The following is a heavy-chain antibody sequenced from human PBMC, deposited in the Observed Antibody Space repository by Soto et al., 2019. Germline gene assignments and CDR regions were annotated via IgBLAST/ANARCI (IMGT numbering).Heavy chain of an antibody. J-gene: IGHJ6*02. CDR2: IIPIFGTA. Sequence: QVQLVQSGAEVKKPGSSVKVSCKASGGTFSSYAISWVRQAPGQGLEWMGGIIPIFGTANYAQKFQGRVTITADESTSTADRERSSRRSEDTAVYYWARAKLLTTPSYDYYGMDVWGQGTTVTDSS. D-gene: IGHD4-4*01. CDR1: GGTFSSYA. V-gene: IGHV1-69*01. CDR3: ARAKLLTTPSYDYYGMDV.